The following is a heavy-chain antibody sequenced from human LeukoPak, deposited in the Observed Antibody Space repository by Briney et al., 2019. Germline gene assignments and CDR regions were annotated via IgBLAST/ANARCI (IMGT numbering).Heavy chain of an antibody. CDR3: ARGLYTYNVRYFDN. J-gene: IGHJ4*02. V-gene: IGHV4-34*01. CDR2: INHYGSI. D-gene: IGHD2-2*02. Sequence: SETLSLTCAVYGGSFSGYYWSWIRQPPGKWLEWIGEINHYGSINYNPSLKSRVTISVDTSKNQFSLRLSSVTAADTAVYHCARGLYTYNVRYFDNWGQGSLVTVSS. CDR1: GGSFSGYY.